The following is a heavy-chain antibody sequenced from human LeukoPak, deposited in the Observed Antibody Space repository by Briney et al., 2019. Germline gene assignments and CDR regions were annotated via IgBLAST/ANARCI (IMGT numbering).Heavy chain of an antibody. CDR1: GYTFTSYY. CDR2: MNPNSGNT. J-gene: IGHJ6*03. V-gene: IGHV1-8*02. D-gene: IGHD5-24*01. Sequence: ASVKVSCKASGYTFTSYYMHWVRQAPGQGLEWMGWMNPNSGNTGYAQKFQGRVTMTRNTSISTAYMELSSLRSEDTAVYYCARGGRDGYNWGVLYYYYYMDVWGKGTTVTISS. CDR3: ARGGRDGYNWGVLYYYYYMDV.